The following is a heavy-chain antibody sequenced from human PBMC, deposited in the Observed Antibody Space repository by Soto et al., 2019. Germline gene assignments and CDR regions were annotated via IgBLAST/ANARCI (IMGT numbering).Heavy chain of an antibody. CDR2: INAGNGNT. CDR3: ARDKLFTIVGVVITSNWFDP. J-gene: IGHJ5*02. D-gene: IGHD3-3*01. Sequence: ASVKVSCKASGYTFTSYAMHWVRQAPGQRLEWMGWINAGNGNTKYSQKFQGRVTITRDTSASTAYMELSSLRSEDTAVYYCARDKLFTIVGVVITSNWFDPWGQGTLVTVSS. CDR1: GYTFTSYA. V-gene: IGHV1-3*01.